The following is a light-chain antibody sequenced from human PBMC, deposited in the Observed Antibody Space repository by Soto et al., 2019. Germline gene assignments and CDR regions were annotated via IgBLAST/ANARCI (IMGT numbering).Light chain of an antibody. Sequence: DVQMTQSPSTLSASVGDKVTITCRASQSIRSTWLAWFPQRPVKAPNVRIYKGSTLASGVSSRFSGSGSGTEFTLTISSLQPDDFATYFCQQYAAQSPWTFGQGTRVE. CDR1: QSIRSTW. CDR2: KGS. V-gene: IGKV1-5*03. J-gene: IGKJ1*01. CDR3: QQYAAQSPWT.